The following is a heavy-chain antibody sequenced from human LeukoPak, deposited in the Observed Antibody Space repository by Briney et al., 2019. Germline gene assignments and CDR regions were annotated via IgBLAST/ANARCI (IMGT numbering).Heavy chain of an antibody. Sequence: GGSLRLSCAASGFTVSSNYMSWVRQAPGKGLEWVSVIYSGGSTYYADSVKGRFTISRDNAKNSLYLQMNSLRAEDTAVYYCARQPRRGLRFLEWPALDAFDIWGQGTMVTVSS. CDR3: ARQPRRGLRFLEWPALDAFDI. V-gene: IGHV3-66*04. D-gene: IGHD3-3*01. CDR1: GFTVSSNY. CDR2: IYSGGST. J-gene: IGHJ3*02.